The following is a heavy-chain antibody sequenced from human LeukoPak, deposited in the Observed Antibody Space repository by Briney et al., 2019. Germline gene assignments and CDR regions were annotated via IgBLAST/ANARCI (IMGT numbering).Heavy chain of an antibody. D-gene: IGHD2-2*01. CDR3: ARDAGYCGSTSCARYFQH. V-gene: IGHV1-69*05. J-gene: IGHJ1*01. CDR1: GGTFSSYA. Sequence: ASVKVSCKASGGTFSSYAISWVRQAPGQGLEWMGGIIPIFGTANYAQKFQGRVTITTDESTSTAYMELSSLRSEDTAVYYCARDAGYCGSTSCARYFQHWGQGTLVTVSS. CDR2: IIPIFGTA.